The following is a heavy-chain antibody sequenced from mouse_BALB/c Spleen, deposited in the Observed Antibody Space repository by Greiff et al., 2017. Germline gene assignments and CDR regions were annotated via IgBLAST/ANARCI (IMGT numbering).Heavy chain of an antibody. CDR2: IRSKSNNYAT. CDR1: GFTFNTYA. D-gene: IGHD2-1*01. CDR3: VRHSGVDGNYGYFDV. V-gene: IGHV10-1*02. Sequence: EVKLVESGGGLVQPKGSLKLSCAASGFTFNTYAMNWVRQAPGKGLEWVASIRSKSNNYATYYADSVKDRITISRDDSQSMLYLQMNNLKTEDTAMYYCVRHSGVDGNYGYFDVWGAGTTVTVSS. J-gene: IGHJ1*01.